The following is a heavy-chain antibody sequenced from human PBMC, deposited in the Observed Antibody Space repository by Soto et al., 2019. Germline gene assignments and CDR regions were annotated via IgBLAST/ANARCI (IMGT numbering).Heavy chain of an antibody. CDR3: ALTAIDY. V-gene: IGHV1-18*01. CDR1: GYTFITYG. D-gene: IGHD5-18*01. CDR2: ISAYNGNT. J-gene: IGHJ4*02. Sequence: QVQLVQSGAEVKKPGASVKVSCKASGYTFITYGINWVRQAPVQGLEWMGWISAYNGNTQFAQKFQGRLTMTRDTSTSTAYMELRSLRSDDTAVYYCALTAIDYWGQGTLFTVSS.